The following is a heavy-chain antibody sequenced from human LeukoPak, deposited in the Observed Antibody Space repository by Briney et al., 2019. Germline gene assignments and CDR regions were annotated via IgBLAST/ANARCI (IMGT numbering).Heavy chain of an antibody. CDR3: ATSSGWYTYYFDY. J-gene: IGHJ4*02. CDR2: ISSSSSYT. Sequence: GGSLRLSCAASGFTFSAYYMSWIRQAPGKGLEWVSYISSSSSYTNYADSVKGRFTISRDNAKNSLYLQMNSLRAEDTAVYYCATSSGWYTYYFDYWGQGTLVTVSS. V-gene: IGHV3-11*06. CDR1: GFTFSAYY. D-gene: IGHD6-19*01.